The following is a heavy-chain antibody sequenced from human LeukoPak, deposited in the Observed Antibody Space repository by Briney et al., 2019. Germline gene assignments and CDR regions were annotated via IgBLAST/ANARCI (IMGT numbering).Heavy chain of an antibody. CDR2: IYHSGST. D-gene: IGHD2-15*01. J-gene: IGHJ5*02. CDR1: GYSISSGYY. V-gene: IGHV4-38-2*01. CDR3: ARQAIAVTGNWFDP. Sequence: SETLSLTCAVSGYSISSGYYWGWIRQPPGKGLEWIGSIYHSGSTYYNPSLKSRVTISVDTSKNQFSLKVSSVTAADTAVYYCARQAIAVTGNWFDPWGQGALVTVSS.